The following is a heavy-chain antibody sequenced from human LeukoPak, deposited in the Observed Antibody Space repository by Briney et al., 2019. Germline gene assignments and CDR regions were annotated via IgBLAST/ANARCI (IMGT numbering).Heavy chain of an antibody. V-gene: IGHV4-59*12. D-gene: IGHD6-13*01. J-gene: IGHJ4*02. CDR3: AREAAGSYFDY. Sequence: NPSETLSLTCTVSGGSISSYYWSWIRQPPGKGLEWIGYIYYSGSTNYNPSLKSRVTISVDTSKNQFSLKLSSVTAADTAVYYCAREAAGSYFDYWGQGTLVTVSS. CDR1: GGSISSYY. CDR2: IYYSGST.